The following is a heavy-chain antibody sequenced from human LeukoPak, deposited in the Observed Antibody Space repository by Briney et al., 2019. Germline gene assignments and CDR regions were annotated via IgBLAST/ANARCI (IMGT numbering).Heavy chain of an antibody. CDR2: ISHSEST. D-gene: IGHD6-13*01. V-gene: IGHV4-34*01. CDR1: GGTFSGYY. CDR3: AREAGTGYSSSWYLNWFDP. Sequence: SETLSLTCAVYGGTFSGYYWSWIRQPPGKGLEWIGEISHSESTNSNPSLKSRVTISVDTSKNQFSLKLSSVTAADTAVYYCAREAGTGYSSSWYLNWFDPWGQGTLVTVSS. J-gene: IGHJ5*02.